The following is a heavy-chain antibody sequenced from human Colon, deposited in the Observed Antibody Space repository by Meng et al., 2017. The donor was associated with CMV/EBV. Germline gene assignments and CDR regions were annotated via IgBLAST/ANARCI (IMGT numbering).Heavy chain of an antibody. CDR1: GFTFNIYD. J-gene: IGHJ4*02. CDR2: MRFHGSNE. CDR3: AKDLKAYSSGWSSDY. Sequence: GGSLRLSCAASGFTFNIYDIHWVHQAPGKGLEWVAVMRFHGSNEYYADSVKGRFSVSRDNSKSTLYLQMNSLKPEDTAVYFCAKDLKAYSSGWSSDYWGQGTLVTVSS. D-gene: IGHD6-19*01. V-gene: IGHV3-30*02.